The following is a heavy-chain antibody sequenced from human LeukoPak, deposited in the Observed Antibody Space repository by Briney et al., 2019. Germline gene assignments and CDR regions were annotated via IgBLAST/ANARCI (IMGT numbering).Heavy chain of an antibody. Sequence: GGSLRLSCAASGFTSSDYYMSWIRQAPGKGLEWVSYISSSGSTIYYADSVKGRFTISRDNAKNSLYLQMNSLRAEDTAVYYCARDLAQWELRGYYYYMDVWGKGTTVTISS. J-gene: IGHJ6*03. D-gene: IGHD1-26*01. V-gene: IGHV3-11*01. CDR2: ISSSGSTI. CDR1: GFTSSDYY. CDR3: ARDLAQWELRGYYYYMDV.